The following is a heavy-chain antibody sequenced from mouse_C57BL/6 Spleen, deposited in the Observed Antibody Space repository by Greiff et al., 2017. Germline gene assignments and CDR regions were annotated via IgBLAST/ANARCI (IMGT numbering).Heavy chain of an antibody. D-gene: IGHD1-1*01. CDR3: TRDRLYYYGSSGFAY. V-gene: IGHV5-9-1*02. J-gene: IGHJ3*01. Sequence: EVQVVESGEGLVKPGGSLKLSCAASGFTFSSYAMSWVRQTPEKRLEWVAYISSGGDYIYYADTVKGRFTISRDNARNTLYLQMSSLKSEDTAMYYCTRDRLYYYGSSGFAYWGQGTLVTVSA. CDR2: ISSGGDYI. CDR1: GFTFSSYA.